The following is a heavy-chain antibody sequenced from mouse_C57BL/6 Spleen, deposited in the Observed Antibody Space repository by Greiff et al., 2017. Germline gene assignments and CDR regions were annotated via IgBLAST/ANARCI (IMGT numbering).Heavy chain of an antibody. CDR2: INPGSGGT. CDR3: ARSFITTVVATGFDY. J-gene: IGHJ2*01. Sequence: QVQLKQSGAELVRPGTSVKVSCKASGYAFTNYLIEWVKQRPGQGLEWIGVINPGSGGTNYNEKFKGKATLTADKSSSTAYMQLSSLTSEDSAVYFCARSFITTVVATGFDYWGQGTTLTVSS. V-gene: IGHV1-54*01. CDR1: GYAFTNYL. D-gene: IGHD1-1*01.